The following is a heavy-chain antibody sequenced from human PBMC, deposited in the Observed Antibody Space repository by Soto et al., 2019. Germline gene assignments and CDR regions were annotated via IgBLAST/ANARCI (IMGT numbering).Heavy chain of an antibody. CDR3: ARGHSSLLLDC. J-gene: IGHJ4*02. CDR1: GGSFSGYY. D-gene: IGHD2-8*02. Sequence: QVQLQQWGAGLLKPSETLSLTCAVYGGSFSGYYWSWIRQPPGKGPEWIGEINHSGSTNYNPSLKSRVTIAVDTTKIQFSLKLSSVAAADTAVYYSARGHSSLLLDCWGQGVLVTVSS. V-gene: IGHV4-34*01. CDR2: INHSGST.